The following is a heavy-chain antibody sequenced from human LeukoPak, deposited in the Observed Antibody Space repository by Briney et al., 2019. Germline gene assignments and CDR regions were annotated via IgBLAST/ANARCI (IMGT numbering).Heavy chain of an antibody. V-gene: IGHV4-59*08. CDR1: GASISSYY. Sequence: SDTVSLTCSVSGASISSYYWSWIRQPPGKGLEWIGHIYDSGSTKYNPSLKSRVTISVDTSKNQFSLTLSSVTAADTAVYYCAAHTAGRGSGYWGQGILVAV. D-gene: IGHD5-12*01. CDR3: AAHTAGRGSGY. CDR2: IYDSGST. J-gene: IGHJ4*02.